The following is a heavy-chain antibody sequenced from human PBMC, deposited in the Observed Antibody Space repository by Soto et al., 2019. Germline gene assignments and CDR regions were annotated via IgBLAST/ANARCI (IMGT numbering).Heavy chain of an antibody. CDR2: INHSGST. CDR1: GGSFSGYY. D-gene: IGHD3-3*01. J-gene: IGHJ4*02. CDR3: ARKTGDFWSGSKYFDY. Sequence: KTSETLSLTCAVYGGSFSGYYWSWIRQPPGKGLEWIGEINHSGSTNYNPSLKSRVTISVDTSKNQFSLKLSSVTAADTAVYYCARKTGDFWSGSKYFDYWGQGTLVTVS. V-gene: IGHV4-34*01.